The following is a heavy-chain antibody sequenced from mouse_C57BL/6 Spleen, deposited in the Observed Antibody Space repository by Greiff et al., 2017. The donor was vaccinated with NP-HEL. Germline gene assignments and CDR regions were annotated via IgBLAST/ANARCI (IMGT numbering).Heavy chain of an antibody. V-gene: IGHV5-6*01. D-gene: IGHD2-1*01. CDR2: ISSGGSYT. Sequence: DVQLVESGGDLVKPGGSLKLSCAASGFTFSSYGMSWVRQTPDKRLEWVATISSGGSYTYYPDSVKGRFTISRDNAKNTLYLQMSSLKSEDTAMYYCARQGGNHDYWGQGTTLTVSS. CDR1: GFTFSSYG. CDR3: ARQGGNHDY. J-gene: IGHJ2*01.